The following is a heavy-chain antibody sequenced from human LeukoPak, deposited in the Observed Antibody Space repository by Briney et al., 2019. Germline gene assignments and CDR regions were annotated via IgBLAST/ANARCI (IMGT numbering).Heavy chain of an antibody. J-gene: IGHJ4*02. Sequence: SETLSLTCAVSGYSISSGYYWGWIRQPPGKGLEWIGSIYYSGSTYYNPSLKSRVTISVDTSKNQFTLKLSSVTAADTAVYYCASGYSYGYVWYWGQGTLVTVSS. V-gene: IGHV4-38-2*01. CDR1: GYSISSGYY. CDR3: ASGYSYGYVWY. CDR2: IYYSGST. D-gene: IGHD5-18*01.